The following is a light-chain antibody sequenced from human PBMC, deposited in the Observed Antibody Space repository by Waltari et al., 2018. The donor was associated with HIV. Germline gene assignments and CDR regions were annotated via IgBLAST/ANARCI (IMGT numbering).Light chain of an antibody. CDR2: SNK. V-gene: IGLV1-44*01. CDR3: AAWDDSLKGGA. J-gene: IGLJ1*01. Sequence: QSVLAQPPSASGTPGQRVTIPCSGSTSNIGGNTVSWYQQLPGTAPKLLIYSNKERPSGVPDRLSGSTSGTSASLVISGLQSEDEADYYCAAWDDSLKGGAFGTGTKVTVL. CDR1: TSNIGGNT.